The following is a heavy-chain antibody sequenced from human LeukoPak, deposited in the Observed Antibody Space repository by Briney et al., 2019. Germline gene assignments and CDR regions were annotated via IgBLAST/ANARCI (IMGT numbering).Heavy chain of an antibody. J-gene: IGHJ5*02. V-gene: IGHV1-2*02. D-gene: IGHD6-13*01. CDR2: INPNSGGT. Sequence: GASVKVSCKASGYTFTGYSMHWVRQAPGQGLEWMGWINPNSGGTNYAQKFQGRVTMTRDTSSSTAYMELSRLRPDDTAVYYCARGGGIAGPNWFDPWGQGTLVTVSS. CDR3: ARGGGIAGPNWFDP. CDR1: GYTFTGYS.